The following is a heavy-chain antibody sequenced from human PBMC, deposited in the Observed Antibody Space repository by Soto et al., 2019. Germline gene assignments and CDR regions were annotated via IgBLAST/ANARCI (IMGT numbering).Heavy chain of an antibody. Sequence: SETLSLTCTVSGSSISTYYWIWIRQPPGKGLEWIGVFYNGGTTNYSPSLKSRVTISVDTSKNQFSLKLNSVTAADTAVYYCARDGSERPATYWGQGILVTVSS. V-gene: IGHV4-59*01. J-gene: IGHJ4*02. CDR1: GSSISTYY. CDR3: ARDGSERPATY. CDR2: FYNGGTT. D-gene: IGHD3-10*01.